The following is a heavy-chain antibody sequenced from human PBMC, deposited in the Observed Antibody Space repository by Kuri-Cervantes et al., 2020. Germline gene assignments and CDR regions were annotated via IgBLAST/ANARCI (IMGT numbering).Heavy chain of an antibody. Sequence: SGATLVNPTQTLTLTCTFSGFSLSTSGVGVGWIRQPPGKTLEWLARIDWEDDKIYSTSLKTRLTISKDTSKNQVVLTMTNMDPVDTATYYCATDPRIAAPSWGQGTLVTVSS. D-gene: IGHD6-6*01. J-gene: IGHJ4*02. CDR1: GFSLSTSGVG. V-gene: IGHV2-70*04. CDR2: IDWEDDK. CDR3: ATDPRIAAPS.